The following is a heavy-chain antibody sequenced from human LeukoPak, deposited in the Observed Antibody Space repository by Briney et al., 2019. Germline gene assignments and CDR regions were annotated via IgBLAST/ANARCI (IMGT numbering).Heavy chain of an antibody. CDR1: GYTFTSYY. D-gene: IGHD2-2*02. V-gene: IGHV1-2*02. J-gene: IGHJ4*02. Sequence: ASVTVSCKASGYTFTSYYMHWVRQAPGQGLEWMGWINPNSGGTNYAQKFQGRVTMTRDTSISTAYMELSRLRSDDTVVYYCARDQNPYIVVVPAAISFFDYWGQGTLVTVSS. CDR3: ARDQNPYIVVVPAAISFFDY. CDR2: INPNSGGT.